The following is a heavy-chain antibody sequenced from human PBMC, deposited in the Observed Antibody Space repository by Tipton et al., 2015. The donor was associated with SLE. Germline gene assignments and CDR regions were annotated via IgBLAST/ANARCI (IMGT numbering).Heavy chain of an antibody. CDR2: FFYSESTY. CDR1: GGSITSSSYY. Sequence: TLSLTCTVSGGSITSSSYYWGWIRQPPGKGLEWIGSFFYSESTYYYNPSLKSRITMFLDTSKNQFSLSLSSVTAADTAMYYCAGETLTGTITFWGQGTLVTVSS. J-gene: IGHJ1*01. V-gene: IGHV4-39*07. CDR3: AGETLTGTITF. D-gene: IGHD1-7*01.